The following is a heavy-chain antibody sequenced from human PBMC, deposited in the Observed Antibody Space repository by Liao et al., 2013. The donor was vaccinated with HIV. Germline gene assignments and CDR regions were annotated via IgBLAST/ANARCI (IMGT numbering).Heavy chain of an antibody. Sequence: QVQLQQWGAGLLKPSETLSLTCAVYGGSFSGYYWSWIRQPPGKGLEWIGEINHSGSTNYNPSLKSRVTMSLDTSKNQFSLKLSSVTAADTAVYYCARVGSIRDYYYMDVWGKGTTVTVSS. J-gene: IGHJ6*03. D-gene: IGHD3-10*01. CDR3: ARVGSIRDYYYMDV. V-gene: IGHV4-34*01. CDR2: INHSGST. CDR1: GGSFSGYY.